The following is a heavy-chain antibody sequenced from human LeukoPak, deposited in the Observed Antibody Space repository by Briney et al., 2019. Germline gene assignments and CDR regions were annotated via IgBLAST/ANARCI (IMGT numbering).Heavy chain of an antibody. Sequence: ASVKVSCKASGGTFSTYAISWVRQAPGQGLEWMGRIIPTLNIINYAQKFQGRVTITADKSTSTAYMELSSLRSEDTAVYFCAGDKTGTTAFDIWGQGTMVTVSS. CDR3: AGDKTGTTAFDI. CDR2: IIPTLNII. V-gene: IGHV1-69*04. CDR1: GGTFSTYA. D-gene: IGHD1-1*01. J-gene: IGHJ3*02.